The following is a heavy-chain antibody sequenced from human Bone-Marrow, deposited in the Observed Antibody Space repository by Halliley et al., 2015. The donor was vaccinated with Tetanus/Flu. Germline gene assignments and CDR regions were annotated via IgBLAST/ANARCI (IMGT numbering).Heavy chain of an antibody. CDR1: GGSVSRGSYY. V-gene: IGHV4-61*01. D-gene: IGHD3-3*01. CDR2: IYHSGST. J-gene: IGHJ4*02. Sequence: LRLSCTASGGSVSRGSYYWSWNRQSPGKGLEWIGYIYHSGSTNYHPSLKSRVTISIDTSKNQFSLKLNSVTAADTAVYYCAREHYDFSSGLIIGTDYWGQGTLVTVSS. CDR3: AREHYDFSSGLIIGTDY.